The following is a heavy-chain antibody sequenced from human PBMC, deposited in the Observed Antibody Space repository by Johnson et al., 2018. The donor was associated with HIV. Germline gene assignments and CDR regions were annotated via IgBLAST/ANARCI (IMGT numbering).Heavy chain of an antibody. D-gene: IGHD1-26*01. CDR2: IGTAGDT. CDR3: ARGGRKWELLGDDAFDI. CDR1: LFTFDDPA. Sequence: VQLVESAGGVVRPGRSLRLSPPASLFTFDDPAMSSVRQAPGTGLDWVSAIGTAGDTYYPGSVKGRFTIYRENAKNSLYLQMNSLRAGDTAVYYCARGGRKWELLGDDAFDIWGQGTMVTVSS. J-gene: IGHJ3*02. V-gene: IGHV3-13*01.